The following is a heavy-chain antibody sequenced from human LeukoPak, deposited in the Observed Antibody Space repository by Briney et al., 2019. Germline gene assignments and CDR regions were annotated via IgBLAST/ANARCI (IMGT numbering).Heavy chain of an antibody. CDR3: ARVGTMIDRPVYYFDY. CDR1: GGSISSYY. Sequence: SETLSLTCTVSGGSISSYYWSWIRQPPGKGLEWIGYIYYSGSTNYNPSLKSRVTISVDTSKNQFSLKLSSVTAADTAVYYCARVGTMIDRPVYYFDYWGQGTQVTVSS. D-gene: IGHD3-22*01. CDR2: IYYSGST. J-gene: IGHJ4*02. V-gene: IGHV4-59*01.